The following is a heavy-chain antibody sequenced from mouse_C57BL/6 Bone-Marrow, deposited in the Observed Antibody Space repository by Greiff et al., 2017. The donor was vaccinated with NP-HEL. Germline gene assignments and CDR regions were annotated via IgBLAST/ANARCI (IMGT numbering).Heavy chain of an antibody. J-gene: IGHJ4*01. V-gene: IGHV1-64*01. Sequence: QVQLQQPGAKLVKPGASVKLSCKASGYTFTSYWMHWVKQRPGQGLEWIGMIHPNSGSTNYNEKFKSKATLTVDKSSSTAYMQLSSLTSEDSAVYYCARFLYYYGSSPHYYAMDYWGQGTSVTVSS. CDR2: IHPNSGST. D-gene: IGHD1-1*01. CDR3: ARFLYYYGSSPHYYAMDY. CDR1: GYTFTSYW.